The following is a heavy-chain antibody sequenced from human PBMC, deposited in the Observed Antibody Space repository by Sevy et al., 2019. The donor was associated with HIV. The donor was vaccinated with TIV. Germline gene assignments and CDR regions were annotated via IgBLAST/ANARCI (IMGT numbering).Heavy chain of an antibody. Sequence: ASVKVSCKASGYTFTSYGISWVRQAPGQGVEWMGWISAYNGNTNYAQKLQGRVTMTTDTSTSTAYMELRSLRSDDTAVYYCARTPIAVARDWFDPLGQGTLVTVSS. CDR3: ARTPIAVARDWFDP. J-gene: IGHJ5*02. CDR2: ISAYNGNT. CDR1: GYTFTSYG. V-gene: IGHV1-18*01. D-gene: IGHD6-19*01.